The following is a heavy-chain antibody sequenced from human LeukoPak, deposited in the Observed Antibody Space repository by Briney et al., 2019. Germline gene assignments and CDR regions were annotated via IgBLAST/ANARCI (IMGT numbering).Heavy chain of an antibody. Sequence: GGSLRLSCAASGFTFSDYYMSWIRQAPGKGLEWVSYISSSGSTIYYAAYMKRRFTISRDNAKNSLYLQMNCLRAEDTAVYYCAIEKNAPYYDFWSGLTSDAFDIWGKETMVTVSS. CDR3: AIEKNAPYYDFWSGLTSDAFDI. CDR1: GFTFSDYY. CDR2: ISSSGSTI. V-gene: IGHV3-11*01. D-gene: IGHD3-3*01. J-gene: IGHJ3*02.